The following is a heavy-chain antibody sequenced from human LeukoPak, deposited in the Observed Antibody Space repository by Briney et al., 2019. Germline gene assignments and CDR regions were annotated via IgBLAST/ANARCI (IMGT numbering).Heavy chain of an antibody. CDR2: IYYSGST. D-gene: IGHD3-22*01. CDR1: GGSISSYY. CDR3: ARDSNYYDSSGYRYYFDY. V-gene: IGHV4-59*01. J-gene: IGHJ4*02. Sequence: SEILSLTCTVSGGSISSYYWSWIRQPPGKGLEWIGYIYYSGSTNYNPSLKSRVTISVDTSKNQFSLKLSSVTAADTAVYYCARDSNYYDSSGYRYYFDYWGQGTLVTVSS.